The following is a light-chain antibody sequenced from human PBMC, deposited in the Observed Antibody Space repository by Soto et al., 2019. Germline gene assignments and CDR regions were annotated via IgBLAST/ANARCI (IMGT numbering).Light chain of an antibody. V-gene: IGKV3-20*01. CDR1: QNISSNY. Sequence: EIVLTQSPGTLSLSPGDRATLSCRASQNISSNYLAWYQQKPGQAPRLLIYGATSRATGIPDRFSGGGSGTDFTLIISRLEPEDFAVYYCHQYDSSLIFTFGPETKVEI. J-gene: IGKJ3*01. CDR2: GAT. CDR3: HQYDSSLIFT.